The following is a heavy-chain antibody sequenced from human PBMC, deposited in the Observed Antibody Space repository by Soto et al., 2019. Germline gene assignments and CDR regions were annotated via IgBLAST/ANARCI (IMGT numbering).Heavy chain of an antibody. D-gene: IGHD6-13*01. CDR1: GYIFTNFG. Sequence: QVQLKQSGPEVRKPGASVRVSCKASGYIFTNFGISWVRQAPGQGLEWRGWISGYNDNTHYAQKLQGRVSMTTDTSTGTAYMDLRSLRSDDTAIYYCVRDSSSSFYYYYGMDVWGQGATVTVSS. V-gene: IGHV1-18*01. CDR2: ISGYNDNT. J-gene: IGHJ6*02. CDR3: VRDSSSSFYYYYGMDV.